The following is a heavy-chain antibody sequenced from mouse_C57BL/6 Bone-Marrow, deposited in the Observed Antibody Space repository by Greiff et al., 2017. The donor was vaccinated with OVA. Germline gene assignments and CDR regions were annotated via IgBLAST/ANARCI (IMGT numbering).Heavy chain of an antibody. D-gene: IGHD1-1*01. Sequence: EVQLVESGGGLVKPGGSLKLSCAASGFTFSSYAMSWVRQTPEKRLEWVATISDGGSYTYYPDNVKGRFTISRDNAKNNLYLQMSHLKSEDTAMYYCARGGYYGSSYDFDYWGQGTTLTVSS. V-gene: IGHV5-4*01. CDR1: GFTFSSYA. CDR3: ARGGYYGSSYDFDY. J-gene: IGHJ2*01. CDR2: ISDGGSYT.